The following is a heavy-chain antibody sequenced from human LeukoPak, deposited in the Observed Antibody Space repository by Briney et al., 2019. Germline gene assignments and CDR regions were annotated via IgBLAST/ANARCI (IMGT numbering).Heavy chain of an antibody. CDR1: GYTFTGYY. CDR3: TTYHPVGYSYGSYYFDY. Sequence: GASVKVSCKASGYTFTGYYMHWVRQAPGKGLEWMGGFDPEDGETIYAQKFQGRVTMTEDTSTDTAYMELSSLRSEDTAVYYCTTYHPVGYSYGSYYFDYWGQGTLVTVSS. D-gene: IGHD5-18*01. CDR2: FDPEDGET. V-gene: IGHV1-24*01. J-gene: IGHJ4*02.